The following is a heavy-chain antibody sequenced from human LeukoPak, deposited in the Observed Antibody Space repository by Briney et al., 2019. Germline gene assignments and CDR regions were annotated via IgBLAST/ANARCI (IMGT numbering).Heavy chain of an antibody. Sequence: SETLSLTCTVSGGSISSYYWSWIRQPPGKGLEWIGYIYYSGSTNYNPSLKSRVTISVDTSKNQFSLKLSSVTAADTAVYYCARVRAYGGYALYFDYWGQGTLVTVSS. CDR1: GGSISSYY. CDR3: ARVRAYGGYALYFDY. D-gene: IGHD5-12*01. J-gene: IGHJ4*02. V-gene: IGHV4-59*08. CDR2: IYYSGST.